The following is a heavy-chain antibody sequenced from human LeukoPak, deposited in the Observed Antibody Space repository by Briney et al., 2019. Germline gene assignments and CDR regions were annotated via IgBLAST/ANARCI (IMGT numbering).Heavy chain of an antibody. J-gene: IGHJ4*01. D-gene: IGHD2-21*02. CDR3: TRELPREVTLDY. CDR2: INPDGSST. V-gene: IGHV3-74*01. CDR1: GFTFISYG. Sequence: PGGSLRLSCAASGFTFISYGMQWVRQAPGKGLVWVSRINPDGSSTSYADSVNGRFTVSRDNAENTLYLQVNSLRAEDTAVYFCTRELPREVTLDYWGQGTLVTVSS.